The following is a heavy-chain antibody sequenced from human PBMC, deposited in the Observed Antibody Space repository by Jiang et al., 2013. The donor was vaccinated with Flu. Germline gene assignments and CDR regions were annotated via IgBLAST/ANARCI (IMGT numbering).Heavy chain of an antibody. D-gene: IGHD4-23*01. CDR2: INPNSGKH. Sequence: GAEVKKPGASVKVSCKASGYTFTGYFIHWVRQAPGQGLEWMGRINPNSGKHKLCTEVSGQGHHDQGHVHQHSLHGLSRLTSDDTAVYYCARTVVTRPLGYYYYYGMDVWGQGTT. J-gene: IGHJ6*02. V-gene: IGHV1-2*02. CDR1: GYTFTGYF. CDR3: ARTVVTRPLGYYYYYGMDV.